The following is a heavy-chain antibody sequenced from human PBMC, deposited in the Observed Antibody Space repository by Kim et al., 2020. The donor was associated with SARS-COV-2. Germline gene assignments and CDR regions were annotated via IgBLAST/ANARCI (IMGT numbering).Heavy chain of an antibody. J-gene: IGHJ4*02. CDR3: AKDFMDTAMVMGY. Sequence: GGSLRLSCAASGFTFSSYGMHWVRQAPGKGLEWVAVISYDGSNKYYADSVKGRFTISRDNSKNTLYLQMNSLRAEDTAVYYCAKDFMDTAMVMGYWGQG. D-gene: IGHD5-18*01. V-gene: IGHV3-30*18. CDR2: ISYDGSNK. CDR1: GFTFSSYG.